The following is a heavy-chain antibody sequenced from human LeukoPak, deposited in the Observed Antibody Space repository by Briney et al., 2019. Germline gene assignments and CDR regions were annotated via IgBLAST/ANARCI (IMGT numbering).Heavy chain of an antibody. CDR2: INPNSGGT. CDR3: ARSIVDSSGWYRYYYYYMDV. CDR1: GYTFTGYY. J-gene: IGHJ6*03. Sequence: ASVKVSCKASGYTFTGYYMHWVRQAPGQGLEWMGWINPNSGGTNYAQKFQGRVTMTRDTSISTAYMELSRLRSDDTAVYYCARSIVDSSGWYRYYYYYMDVWGKGTTVTVSS. V-gene: IGHV1-2*02. D-gene: IGHD6-19*01.